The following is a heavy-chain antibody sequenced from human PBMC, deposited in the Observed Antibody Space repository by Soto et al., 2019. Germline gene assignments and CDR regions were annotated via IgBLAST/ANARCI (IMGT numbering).Heavy chain of an antibody. V-gene: IGHV4-34*01. CDR3: ARVERGTATTVVDAFDF. J-gene: IGHJ3*01. Sequence: QVQLQQWGAGLLKPSETLSLTCAVYGGFVTSGSYYWSWIRQPPGKGLEWIGEMSHSGGTHFNPSLKSRVTISVDTSKNQFTLKMSSVTAADTALSYCARVERGTATTVVDAFDFWGPGTMVTVSS. D-gene: IGHD1-1*01. CDR1: GGFVTSGSYY. CDR2: MSHSGGT.